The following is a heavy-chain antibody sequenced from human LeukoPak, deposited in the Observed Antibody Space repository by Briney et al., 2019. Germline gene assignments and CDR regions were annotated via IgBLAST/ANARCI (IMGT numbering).Heavy chain of an antibody. D-gene: IGHD3-22*01. CDR3: ARVNYYDTSAYYKGWFDP. Sequence: GASVKVSCKASGYTFADYGVSWVRQAPGQGLEWLGWTSAYNANPNYSQKIQGRVTMTTDTSTSTAYMELRSLRSDDTAVYYCARVNYYDTSAYYKGWFDPWGQGTLVIVSS. CDR1: GYTFADYG. J-gene: IGHJ5*02. CDR2: TSAYNANP. V-gene: IGHV1-18*01.